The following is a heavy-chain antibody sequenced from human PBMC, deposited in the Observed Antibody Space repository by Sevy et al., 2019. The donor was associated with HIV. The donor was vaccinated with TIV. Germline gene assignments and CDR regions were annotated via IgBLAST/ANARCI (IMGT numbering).Heavy chain of an antibody. J-gene: IGHJ4*02. V-gene: IGHV3-30-3*01. Sequence: GGSLRLSCAASGFTFSSYAMHWVRQAPGKGLEWVAVISYDGSIKYYEDSVKGRFTISRDNSKNTLYLQMNSLRAEDTAVYYCARAPFYGDYAFDYWGQGTLVTVSS. CDR1: GFTFSSYA. CDR2: ISYDGSIK. D-gene: IGHD4-17*01. CDR3: ARAPFYGDYAFDY.